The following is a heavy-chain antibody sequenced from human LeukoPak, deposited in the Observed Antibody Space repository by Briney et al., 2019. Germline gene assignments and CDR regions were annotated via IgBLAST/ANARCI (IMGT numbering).Heavy chain of an antibody. Sequence: SETLSLTCTVSGGSISSDSYYWSWIRQPAGKGLEWIGRICTSGSNNYNPSLKRRVTISVDASMNQFSLTLSPVTAADTAVYYCARTITVAGKYYFDYWGQGTLVTVSS. J-gene: IGHJ4*02. CDR1: GGSISSDSYY. D-gene: IGHD6-19*01. V-gene: IGHV4-61*02. CDR3: ARTITVAGKYYFDY. CDR2: ICTSGSN.